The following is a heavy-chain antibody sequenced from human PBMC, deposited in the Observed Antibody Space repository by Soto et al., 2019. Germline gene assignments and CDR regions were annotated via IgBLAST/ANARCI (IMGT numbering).Heavy chain of an antibody. CDR1: GGTFSSYA. V-gene: IGHV1-69*13. CDR3: ARGAAQVVVITTLFDY. CDR2: IIPIFGTA. D-gene: IGHD3-22*01. Sequence: SVKVSCKASGGTFSSYAISWVRQAPGQGLEWMGGIIPIFGTANYAQKFQGRVTITADESTSTAYMELSSLRSEDTAVYYCARGAAQVVVITTLFDYWGQGTLVTVSS. J-gene: IGHJ4*02.